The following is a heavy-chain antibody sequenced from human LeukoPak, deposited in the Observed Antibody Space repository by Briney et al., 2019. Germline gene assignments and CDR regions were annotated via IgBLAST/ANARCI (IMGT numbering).Heavy chain of an antibody. CDR3: AREFRIPRGYCSSTSCRYYYYGMDV. Sequence: PSETLSLTCTVSGGSISSYFWSWIRQPPGKGLEWIGHIYYSGRTNYSPSLKSRVTISVDTSKNQFSLILSSVTAEDTAVYYCAREFRIPRGYCSSTSCRYYYYGMDVWGQGTTVTVSS. J-gene: IGHJ6*02. D-gene: IGHD2-2*01. CDR2: IYYSGRT. V-gene: IGHV4-59*01. CDR1: GGSISSYF.